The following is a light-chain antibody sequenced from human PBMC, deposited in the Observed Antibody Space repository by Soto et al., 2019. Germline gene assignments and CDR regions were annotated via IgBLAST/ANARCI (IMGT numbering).Light chain of an antibody. CDR2: EVS. Sequence: QSVLTQPPSASGSPGQSVIISCTGTSSDVGGYNYVSWYQQHPGKAPKLMIYEVSKRPSGVPDRFSGSKSGNTASLTVSGLQAEDEADYYCSSFAGSFYWVFGGGTQLTVL. J-gene: IGLJ2*01. CDR1: SSDVGGYNY. V-gene: IGLV2-8*01. CDR3: SSFAGSFYWV.